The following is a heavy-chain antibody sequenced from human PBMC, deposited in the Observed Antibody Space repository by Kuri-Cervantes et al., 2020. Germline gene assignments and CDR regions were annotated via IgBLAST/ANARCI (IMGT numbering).Heavy chain of an antibody. Sequence: GESLKISCAASGFTFSDYYMSWIRQAPGKGLEWVSYISSSGSTICYADSVKGRFTISRDNAKNSLYLQMNSLRDEDTAVYYCARDRPYYYDSSGYWDYWGQGTLVTVSS. CDR2: ISSSGSTI. CDR1: GFTFSDYY. CDR3: ARDRPYYYDSSGYWDY. D-gene: IGHD3-22*01. J-gene: IGHJ4*02. V-gene: IGHV3-11*04.